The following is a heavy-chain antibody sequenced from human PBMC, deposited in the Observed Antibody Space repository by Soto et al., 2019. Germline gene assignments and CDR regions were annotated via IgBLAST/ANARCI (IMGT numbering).Heavy chain of an antibody. CDR2: ISYDGSNK. D-gene: IGHD5-12*01. CDR1: GFTFSSYG. CDR3: ANYPPLVATRGENWFDP. Sequence: PGGSLRLSCAASGFTFSSYGMHWVRRAPGKGLEWVAVISYDGSNKYYADSVKGRFTISRDNSKNTLYLQMNSLRAEDTAVYYCANYPPLVATRGENWFDPWGQGTLVTVSS. V-gene: IGHV3-30*18. J-gene: IGHJ5*02.